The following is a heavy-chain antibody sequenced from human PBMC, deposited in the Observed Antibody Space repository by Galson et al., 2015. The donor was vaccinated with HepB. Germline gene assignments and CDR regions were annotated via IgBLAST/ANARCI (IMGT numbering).Heavy chain of an antibody. J-gene: IGHJ4*02. CDR3: ARGKECSYGDFDY. CDR2: IKQDGSEK. Sequence: SLRLSCAASGFTFSSYWMSWVRQAPGKGLEWVANIKQDGSEKYYVDSVKGRFTISRDNAKNSLYLQMNSLRAEDTAVYYCARGKECSYGDFDYWGQGTLVTVSS. D-gene: IGHD5-18*01. CDR1: GFTFSSYW. V-gene: IGHV3-7*01.